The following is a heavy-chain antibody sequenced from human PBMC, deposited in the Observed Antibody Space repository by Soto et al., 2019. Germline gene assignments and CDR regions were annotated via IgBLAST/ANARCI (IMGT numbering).Heavy chain of an antibody. D-gene: IGHD3-3*01. V-gene: IGHV1-2*02. CDR1: GYPVTAYY. J-gene: IGHJ3*02. CDR3: ARGGGVGVAGSAAFDM. CDR2: INPATGAA. Sequence: QLHLVQSGAVVKKPGASVTVSCSASGYPVTAYYMHWVRQAPGRGLEWMGGINPATGAAKYTQTFQGSVTMTRDTSTSTVFMELSGLTSGDTAVFYCARGGGVGVAGSAAFDMWGQGTLVTVSS.